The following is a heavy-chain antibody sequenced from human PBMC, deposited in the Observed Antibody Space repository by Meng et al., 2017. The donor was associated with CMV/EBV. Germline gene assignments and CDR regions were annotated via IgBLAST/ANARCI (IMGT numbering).Heavy chain of an antibody. CDR1: GFIVNNYD. D-gene: IGHD4-23*01. CDR3: TVGPFDY. CDR2: IRNGTATT. J-gene: IGHJ4*02. Sequence: GESLKISCAASGFIVNNYDMNWVRQFPGRGLEWVSYIRNGTATTYYADSVKGRFTISRDNARNSLYLQMSNLRAEDTAIYYCTVGPFDYWDQGSLVTVSS. V-gene: IGHV3-48*03.